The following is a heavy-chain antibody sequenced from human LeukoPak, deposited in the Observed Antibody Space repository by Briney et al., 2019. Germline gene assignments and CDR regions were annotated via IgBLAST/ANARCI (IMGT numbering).Heavy chain of an antibody. CDR1: GFAFCRFA. V-gene: IGHV3-30*02. D-gene: IGHD7-27*01. CDR3: ARSTGEYYYYYYYMDV. Sequence: GGSLRLSCAASGFAFCRFAMHWVRQAPGKGVEWVAFIRYDGSNKFYADSVTGRFAISRNNSNNTLYLQMHSLRAEDTAVYYCARSTGEYYYYYYYMDVWGKGTTVTISS. CDR2: IRYDGSNK. J-gene: IGHJ6*03.